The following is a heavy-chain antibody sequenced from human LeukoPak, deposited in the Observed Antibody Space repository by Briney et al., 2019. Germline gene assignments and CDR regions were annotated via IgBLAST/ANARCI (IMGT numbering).Heavy chain of an antibody. J-gene: IGHJ4*02. CDR2: IKQDGSEK. D-gene: IGHD3-10*01. CDR1: GLTFSSYW. CDR3: ARDGSGRVPEMSAPDY. Sequence: PGGSLRLSCAASGLTFSSYWMTWVRQAPGKGLEWVANIKQDGSEKYYVDSVKGRFTISRDNAKNSLYLQMNSLRAEDTAVYYCARDGSGRVPEMSAPDYWGQGTLVTVSS. V-gene: IGHV3-7*01.